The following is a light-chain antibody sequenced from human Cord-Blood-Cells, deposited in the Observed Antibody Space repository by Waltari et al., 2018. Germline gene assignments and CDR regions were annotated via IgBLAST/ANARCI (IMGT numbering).Light chain of an antibody. CDR1: SSDAGGYNY. Sequence: QSALTQPRSVSGSQGQSVTISCTGTSSDAGGYNYVSWYHQHPGTAPKLIIYDVSTRPSGVPDRFSGSKSGNTASLTISGLQAEDEAEYYCCSYAGSYTYVFGTGTKVTVL. CDR2: DVS. J-gene: IGLJ1*01. V-gene: IGLV2-11*01. CDR3: CSYAGSYTYV.